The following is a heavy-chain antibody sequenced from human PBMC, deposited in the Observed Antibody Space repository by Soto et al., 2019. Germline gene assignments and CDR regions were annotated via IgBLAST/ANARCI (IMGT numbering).Heavy chain of an antibody. Sequence: PSETLYLTCAVYGGSFSGYYWSWIRQPPGKGLEWIGEINHSGSTNYNPSLKSRVTISVDTSKKQFSLKLSSVTAADTAVYYCARMAADYDYVWGSYRPRFDYWGQGTLVNVSS. J-gene: IGHJ4*02. V-gene: IGHV4-34*01. CDR1: GGSFSGYY. CDR3: ARMAADYDYVWGSYRPRFDY. D-gene: IGHD3-16*02. CDR2: INHSGST.